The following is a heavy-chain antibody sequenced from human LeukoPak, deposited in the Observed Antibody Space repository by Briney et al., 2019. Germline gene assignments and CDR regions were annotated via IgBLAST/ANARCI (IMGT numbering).Heavy chain of an antibody. CDR2: ISSSGSTI. J-gene: IGHJ4*02. CDR3: ARDPRIYDSSGYSLDY. CDR1: GFTFSDYY. V-gene: IGHV3-11*01. D-gene: IGHD3-22*01. Sequence: GGSLRLSCAASGFTFSDYYVSWIRQAPGKGLEWVSYISSSGSTIYYADSVKGRFTISRDNAKNSLYLQMNSLRAEDTAVYYCARDPRIYDSSGYSLDYWGQGTLVTVSS.